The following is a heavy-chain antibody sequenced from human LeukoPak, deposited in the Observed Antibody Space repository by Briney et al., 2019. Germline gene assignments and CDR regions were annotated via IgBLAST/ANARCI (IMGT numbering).Heavy chain of an antibody. Sequence: SETLSLTCAVSGYSISSGYHWGWIRPPPGKGLEFIGSIHHTGGTHYNPSLKSRVTMSIDTSKNQISLKLSFVTAADTAVYYSARYGSGFDDCWGQGTLVTVSS. CDR3: ARYGSGFDDC. V-gene: IGHV4-38-2*01. J-gene: IGHJ4*02. CDR2: IHHTGGT. CDR1: GYSISSGYH. D-gene: IGHD3-10*01.